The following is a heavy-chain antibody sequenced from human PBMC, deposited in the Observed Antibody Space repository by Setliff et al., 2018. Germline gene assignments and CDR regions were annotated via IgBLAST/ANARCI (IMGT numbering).Heavy chain of an antibody. CDR1: GFNFITYG. J-gene: IGHJ4*02. CDR3: TTSRAPRVVLAADFDL. Sequence: GPSVKVSCKTSGFNFITYGFSWVRQAPGQGLEWMGWISPYSGETNNAQKFQDRLSVTADTSSKTIYMELRSLTSDDTAVYFCTTSRAPRVVLAADFDLWGQGTLVTVSS. D-gene: IGHD2-21*01. V-gene: IGHV1-18*01. CDR2: ISPYSGET.